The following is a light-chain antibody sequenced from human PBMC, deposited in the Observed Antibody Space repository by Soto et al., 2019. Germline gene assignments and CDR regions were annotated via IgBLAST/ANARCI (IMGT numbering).Light chain of an antibody. CDR2: AAS. V-gene: IGKV1-39*01. CDR3: QQSYSTPYT. J-gene: IGKJ2*01. CDR1: QNINTY. Sequence: DIQMTQSPSSLSASVGDRVTITCRASQNINTYLNWCQQKPGKAPNLLIYAASSLQSGVPSRFSGSGSGTDFTLTISSLQPEDVATYYCQQSYSTPYTFGQGTKLEMK.